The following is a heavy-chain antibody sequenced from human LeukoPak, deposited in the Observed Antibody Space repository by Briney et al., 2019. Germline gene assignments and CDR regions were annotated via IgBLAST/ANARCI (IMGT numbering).Heavy chain of an antibody. Sequence: SETLSLTCTVSGGSISSSSYYWGWIRQPPGKGLEWIGSIYYSGSTYYNPSLKSRVTISVDTSKNQFSLKLSSVTAADTAVYYCERHRAVAGLVNWFDPWGQGTLVTVSS. V-gene: IGHV4-39*01. J-gene: IGHJ5*02. CDR1: GGSISSSSYY. CDR3: ERHRAVAGLVNWFDP. D-gene: IGHD6-19*01. CDR2: IYYSGST.